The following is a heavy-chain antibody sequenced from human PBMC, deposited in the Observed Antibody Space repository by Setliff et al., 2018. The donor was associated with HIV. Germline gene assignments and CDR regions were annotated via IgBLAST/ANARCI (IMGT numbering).Heavy chain of an antibody. CDR1: GYTFTSHD. V-gene: IGHV1-69*05. CDR3: ARHHPPRVTPTAVDY. J-gene: IGHJ4*02. D-gene: IGHD4-4*01. Sequence: SVKVSCKASGYTFTSHDINWVRQATGQGLEWMGGIIPIFGTANYAQKFQGRVTITTDESTSTAYMELSSLRSEDTAVYYCARHHPPRVTPTAVDYWGQGTLVTVSS. CDR2: IIPIFGTA.